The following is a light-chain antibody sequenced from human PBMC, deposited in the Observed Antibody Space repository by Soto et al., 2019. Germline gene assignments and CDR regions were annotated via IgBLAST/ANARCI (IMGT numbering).Light chain of an antibody. CDR3: SSYTSSSTYV. CDR1: SSDVGGYNY. V-gene: IGLV2-14*01. Sequence: QWVLARPASGAGSPGQSITISSTGTSSDVGGYNYVSWYQQHPGKAPKLMIYDVSNRPSGVSNRFSGSKSGNTASLTISGLQAEDEADYYCSSYTSSSTYVFGTGTKVTVL. J-gene: IGLJ1*01. CDR2: DVS.